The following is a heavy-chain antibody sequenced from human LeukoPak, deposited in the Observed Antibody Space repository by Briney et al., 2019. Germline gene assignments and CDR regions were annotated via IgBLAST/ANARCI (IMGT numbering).Heavy chain of an antibody. Sequence: PVGSLRLSCAASGFTFSSYSMNWVRQAPGKGLEWVSSISSSSSYIYYADSVKGRFTISRDNAKNSLYLQMNSLRAEDTAVYYCARFPIVGASDAFDIWGQGTMVTVSS. CDR1: GFTFSSYS. V-gene: IGHV3-21*01. CDR2: ISSSSSYI. J-gene: IGHJ3*02. D-gene: IGHD1-26*01. CDR3: ARFPIVGASDAFDI.